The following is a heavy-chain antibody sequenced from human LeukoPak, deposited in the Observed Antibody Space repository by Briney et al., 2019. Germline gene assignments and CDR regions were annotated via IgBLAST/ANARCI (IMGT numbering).Heavy chain of an antibody. V-gene: IGHV3-74*01. CDR1: GFTFSSYW. CDR3: ATVTYSGYYYYGMDV. D-gene: IGHD4-17*01. CDR2: INSDGSST. Sequence: SGGSLRLSCAASGFTFSSYWMHWVRQAPGKGLVWVSRINSDGSSTSYADSVKGRFTISRDNAKNTLYLQMNSLRAEDTAVYYCATVTYSGYYYYGMDVWGQGTTVTVSS. J-gene: IGHJ6*02.